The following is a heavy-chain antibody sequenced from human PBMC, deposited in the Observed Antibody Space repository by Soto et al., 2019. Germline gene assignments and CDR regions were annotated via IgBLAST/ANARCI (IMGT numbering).Heavy chain of an antibody. CDR3: ARERGGGYHDY. V-gene: IGHV3-48*02. Sequence: AGGSLRLSCAASGFTFNVYTMNWVRQAPGKGLEWVSSITNNGGTVYYADSVKGRFTISRDNAKNSVYLQMNSLRDEDTAVYYCARERGGGYHDYWGQGTLVTVSS. CDR1: GFTFNVYT. CDR2: ITNNGGTV. J-gene: IGHJ4*02. D-gene: IGHD6-13*01.